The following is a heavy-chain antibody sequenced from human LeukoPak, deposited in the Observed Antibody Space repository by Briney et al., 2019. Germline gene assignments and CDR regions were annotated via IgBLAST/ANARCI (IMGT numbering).Heavy chain of an antibody. V-gene: IGHV4-30-4*08. CDR1: GGSISSGDYY. D-gene: IGHD3-22*01. CDR3: ARDHYYDSSGTRNFDY. J-gene: IGHJ4*02. CDR2: IYYSGST. Sequence: PSQTLSLTCTVSGGSISSGDYYWSWIRQPPGKGLEWIGYIYYSGSTYYNPSLKSRVTISVDTSNNQFSLKLSSVTAADTAVYYCARDHYYDSSGTRNFDYWGQGTLVTVSS.